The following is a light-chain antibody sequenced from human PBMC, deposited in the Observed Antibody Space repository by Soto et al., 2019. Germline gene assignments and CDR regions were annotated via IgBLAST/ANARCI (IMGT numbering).Light chain of an antibody. J-gene: IGLJ1*01. V-gene: IGLV2-8*01. CDR1: SSDVGGYNY. CDR3: SSYAGNNSFV. Sequence: QSVLTQPPSASGSPGQSVTISCTGTSSDVGGYNYVSWYQQHPGKAPKLMIYEVSERPSGVPDRFSGSKSSNTASLTVSGLQAEDEADYYCSSYAGNNSFVFGTGTKVTVL. CDR2: EVS.